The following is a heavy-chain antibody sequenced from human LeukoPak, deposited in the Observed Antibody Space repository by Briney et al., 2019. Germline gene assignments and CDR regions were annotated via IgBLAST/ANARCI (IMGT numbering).Heavy chain of an antibody. CDR3: ARRAERYSSSWYDY. CDR2: IYYSGST. V-gene: IGHV4-59*08. J-gene: IGHJ4*02. D-gene: IGHD6-13*01. Sequence: KPSETLSLTCTVSGGSISSYYWSWIRQPPGKGLEWIGYIYYSGSTNYNPSLKSRVTISVDTSKNQFSLKLSSVTAADTAVYYCARRAERYSSSWYDYWGQGTLVTVSS. CDR1: GGSISSYY.